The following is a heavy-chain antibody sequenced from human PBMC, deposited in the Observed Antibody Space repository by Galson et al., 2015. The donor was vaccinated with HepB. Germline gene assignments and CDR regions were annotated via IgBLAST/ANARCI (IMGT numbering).Heavy chain of an antibody. CDR2: LDNNRGDT. D-gene: IGHD6-19*01. CDR1: GFTFNNYL. V-gene: IGHV3-23*01. Sequence: SLRLSCAVSGFTFNNYLMNWVRQTPGKGLEWVSTLDNNRGDTYYADSVRGRFTVSRDNSKNTLYLQMSSLRAEDTARYYCAKKRVTVAVAGNNYFDSWGQGTLVTVSS. CDR3: AKKRVTVAVAGNNYFDS. J-gene: IGHJ5*01.